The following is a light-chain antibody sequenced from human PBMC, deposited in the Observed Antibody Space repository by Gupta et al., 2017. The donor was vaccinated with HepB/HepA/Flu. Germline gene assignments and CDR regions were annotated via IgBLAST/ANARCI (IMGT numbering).Light chain of an antibody. CDR3: RQALKSPRT. CDR1: QCRGHSNGYNY. J-gene: IGKJ2*02. Sequence: IVMTHSLLSLHVTRGEPASISCRSSQCRGHSNGYNYLDWYLQKPGQSPQLLIYLGSNRASGVPDRFSGSGSGADFTLKISRVEADDVGVYYCRQALKSPRTFGQGTKLEIK. V-gene: IGKV2-28*01. CDR2: LGS.